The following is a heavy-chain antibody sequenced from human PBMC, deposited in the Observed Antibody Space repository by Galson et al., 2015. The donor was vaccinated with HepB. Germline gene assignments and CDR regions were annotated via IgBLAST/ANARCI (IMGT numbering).Heavy chain of an antibody. CDR3: ARGGGYDYVWGSYRYISAPTDY. D-gene: IGHD3-16*02. J-gene: IGHJ4*02. V-gene: IGHV1-8*01. CDR2: MNPNSGNT. Sequence: SVKVSCKASGYTFTSYDINWVRQATGQGLEWMGWMNPNSGNTGYAQKFQGRVTMTRNTSISTAYMELSSLRSEDTAVYYCARGGGYDYVWGSYRYISAPTDYWGQGTLVTVSS. CDR1: GYTFTSYD.